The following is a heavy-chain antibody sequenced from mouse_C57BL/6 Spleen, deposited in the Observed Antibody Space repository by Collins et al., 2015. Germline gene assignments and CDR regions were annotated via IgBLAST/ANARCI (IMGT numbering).Heavy chain of an antibody. D-gene: IGHD2-13*01. CDR3: AKGGLALDY. Sequence: DVQLQESGPGLVKPSQSLSLTCSVTGYSITSGYYWNWIRQFPGNKLEWMGYISYDGNNNYNPSLKNRISITRDTSKNQFVLKLNSVTTEDTATYYCAKGGLALDYWGQGTSVTVSS. CDR1: GYSITSGYY. V-gene: IGHV3-6*01. CDR2: ISYDGNN. J-gene: IGHJ4*01.